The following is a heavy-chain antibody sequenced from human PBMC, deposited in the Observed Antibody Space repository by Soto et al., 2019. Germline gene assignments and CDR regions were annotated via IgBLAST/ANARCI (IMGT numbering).Heavy chain of an antibody. CDR1: GGTFSSYT. D-gene: IGHD4-17*01. CDR3: ARDDTVTTFHFDY. Sequence: ASVKVSCKASGGTFSSYTISWVRQAPGQGLEWMGWISAYNGNTNYAQKLQGRVTMTTDTSTSTAYMELRSLRSDDTAVYYCARDDTVTTFHFDYWGQGTLVTVSS. V-gene: IGHV1-18*01. J-gene: IGHJ4*02. CDR2: ISAYNGNT.